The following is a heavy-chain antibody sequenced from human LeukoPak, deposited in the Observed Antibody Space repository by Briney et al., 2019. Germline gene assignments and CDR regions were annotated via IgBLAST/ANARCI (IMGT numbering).Heavy chain of an antibody. CDR3: ARNQETEYDILTGYYRDTYYYYGMDV. V-gene: IGHV1-2*02. CDR1: GYTSTGYY. Sequence: ASVKVSCKASGYTSTGYYMHWVRQARGQGLEWMGWINPNSGGTNYAQKFQGRVTMTRDTSISTAYMELSRLRSDDTAVYYCARNQETEYDILTGYYRDTYYYYGMDVWGQGTTVTVSS. D-gene: IGHD3-9*01. CDR2: INPNSGGT. J-gene: IGHJ6*02.